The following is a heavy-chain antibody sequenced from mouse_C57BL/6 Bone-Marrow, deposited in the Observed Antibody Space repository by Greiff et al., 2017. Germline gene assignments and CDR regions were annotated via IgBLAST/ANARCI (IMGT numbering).Heavy chain of an antibody. CDR1: GYTFTDYY. J-gene: IGHJ2*01. V-gene: IGHV1-19*01. Sequence: EVQLQQSGPVLVKPGASVKMSCKASGYTFTDYYMNWVKQSHGKSLEWIGVINPYNGGTSYNQKFKGKATLTVDKSSSTAYMELNSLTSEDSAVYYCASPIFAPDYWGQGTTLTVSS. CDR3: ASPIFAPDY. CDR2: INPYNGGT.